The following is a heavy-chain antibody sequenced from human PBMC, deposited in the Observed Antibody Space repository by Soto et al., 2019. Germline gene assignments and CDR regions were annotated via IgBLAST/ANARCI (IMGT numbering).Heavy chain of an antibody. CDR2: INPHSGGT. Sequence: ASVKVSCKASGYTFTDYFMHWVRQAPGQGLEWMGWINPHSGGTNYAQKFQGRVTMTRDTSISTAYMELSGLRSDDTAVYYCAGIPAATGWFAPWGQGTLVTVSS. CDR1: GYTFTDYF. CDR3: AGIPAATGWFAP. J-gene: IGHJ5*02. V-gene: IGHV1-2*02. D-gene: IGHD6-13*01.